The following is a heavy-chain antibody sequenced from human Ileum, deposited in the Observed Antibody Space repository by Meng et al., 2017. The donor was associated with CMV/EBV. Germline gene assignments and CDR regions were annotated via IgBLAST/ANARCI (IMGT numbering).Heavy chain of an antibody. Sequence: QVQLVESGGGGVQPGGSLRLSCAASGFTFSSYVMQWVRQAPGKGLEWVAVIRYDGTNKYYADSVKGRFTISRDNSKNTLYLQMISLRPEDTAVYYCAKDDSGGDYFWGQGTLVTVSS. V-gene: IGHV3-30*02. D-gene: IGHD3-22*01. CDR3: AKDDSGGDYF. CDR2: IRYDGTNK. CDR1: GFTFSSYV. J-gene: IGHJ4*02.